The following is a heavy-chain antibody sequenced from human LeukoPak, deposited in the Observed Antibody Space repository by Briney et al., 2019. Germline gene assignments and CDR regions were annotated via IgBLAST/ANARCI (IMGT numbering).Heavy chain of an antibody. CDR2: IDPTDSYT. V-gene: IGHV5-10-1*01. D-gene: IGHD5-12*01. CDR3: ARLLDSAYELDY. J-gene: IGHJ4*02. CDR1: GYIFRNYW. Sequence: GESLKISCKGSGYIFRNYWISWVRQMPGKGLEWMGRIDPTDSYTNYSPSFQGHVIISADESISTAYLQWSSLQASDTAMYYCARLLDSAYELDYWGQGTLVTVSS.